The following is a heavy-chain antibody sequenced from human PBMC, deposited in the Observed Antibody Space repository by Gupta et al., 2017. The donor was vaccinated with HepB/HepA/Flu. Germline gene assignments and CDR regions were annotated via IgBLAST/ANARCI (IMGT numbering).Heavy chain of an antibody. CDR3: VKLDSGGFDP. J-gene: IGHJ5*02. CDR2: IHYSGST. Sequence: QVQLQESGPGLVKPSGTLSLTCTVSGGSIRSDYWSWIRQPPGKGLEWIGYIHYSGSTNYNPSLKSRVTLSVDTSKNQFSLTPTSVTAADTAIYYCVKLDSGGFDPWGQGTLVTVSS. V-gene: IGHV4-59*01. CDR1: GGSIRSDY. D-gene: IGHD1-1*01.